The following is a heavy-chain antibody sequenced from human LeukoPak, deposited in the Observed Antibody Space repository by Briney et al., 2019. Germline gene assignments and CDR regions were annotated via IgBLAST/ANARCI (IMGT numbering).Heavy chain of an antibody. CDR3: ARGVVAATFYYYMDV. Sequence: ASVKVSCKASGYTFTNYYMHWVRQAPRQGLEWMGWINPTSGATNYAPKFQGRVTMTRDTSISTAYMELNSLKSDDTAVYFCARGVVAATFYYYMDVWGKGTTVTVSS. CDR1: GYTFTNYY. J-gene: IGHJ6*03. D-gene: IGHD2-15*01. V-gene: IGHV1-2*02. CDR2: INPTSGAT.